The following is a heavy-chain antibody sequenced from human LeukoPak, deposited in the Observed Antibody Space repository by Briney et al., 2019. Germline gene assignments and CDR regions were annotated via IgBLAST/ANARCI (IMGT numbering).Heavy chain of an antibody. D-gene: IGHD4-17*01. CDR3: ARDCGDYYFDY. J-gene: IGHJ4*02. CDR1: GYTLTELS. CDR2: ISAYNGNA. Sequence: ASVKVSCKVSGYTLTELSMHWVRQAPGQGLEWMGWISAYNGNANYAQKFQGRVTMTTDTSTRTASMELRSLRFDDTAVYYCARDCGDYYFDYWGQGTLVTVSS. V-gene: IGHV1-18*01.